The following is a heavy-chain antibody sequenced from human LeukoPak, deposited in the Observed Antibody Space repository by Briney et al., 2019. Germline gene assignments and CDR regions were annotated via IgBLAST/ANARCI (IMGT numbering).Heavy chain of an antibody. D-gene: IGHD3-22*01. CDR1: GVSISSGDYY. V-gene: IGHV4-30-4*01. J-gene: IGHJ5*02. CDR2: TYYSGST. Sequence: SETLSLTCTVSGVSISSGDYYWSWIRQPPGKGLEWIGYTYYSGSTYYNPSLKGRVTISVDTSKNQFSLKLSSVTAADTAVYNCARPYYYDSRIDPWGQGTRVTVSS. CDR3: ARPYYYDSRIDP.